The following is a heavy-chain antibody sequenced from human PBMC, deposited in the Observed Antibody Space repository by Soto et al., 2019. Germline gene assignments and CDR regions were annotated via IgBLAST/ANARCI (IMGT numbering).Heavy chain of an antibody. CDR2: IIPIFGTA. CDR1: GGTFSSYA. D-gene: IGHD3-22*01. V-gene: IGHV1-69*06. Sequence: QVQLVQSGAEVKKPGSSVKVSCKASGGTFSSYAISWVRQAPGQGLKWMGGIIPIFGTANYAQKFQGRVTITADKSTSTAYMELSSLRSEDTAVYYCARRRITMIVVGLLDAFDIWGQGTMVTVSS. CDR3: ARRRITMIVVGLLDAFDI. J-gene: IGHJ3*02.